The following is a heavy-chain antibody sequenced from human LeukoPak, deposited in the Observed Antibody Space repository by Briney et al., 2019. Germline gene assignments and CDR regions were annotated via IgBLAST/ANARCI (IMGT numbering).Heavy chain of an antibody. J-gene: IGHJ4*02. D-gene: IGHD3-3*01. CDR3: ARASQLRFLERLFDY. Sequence: GASVKVSCKASGYTFTGYYMHWVRRAPGQGLEGMGWINPNSGDTIYAQKLQGRVTMTRDTSISTAYMELSRLRSDDTAVYYCARASQLRFLERLFDYWGQGTLVTVSS. CDR2: INPNSGDT. CDR1: GYTFTGYY. V-gene: IGHV1-2*02.